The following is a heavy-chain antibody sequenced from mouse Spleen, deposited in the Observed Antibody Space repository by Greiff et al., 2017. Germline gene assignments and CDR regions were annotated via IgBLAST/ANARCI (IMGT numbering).Heavy chain of an antibody. J-gene: IGHJ1*03. Sequence: EVHLVESGGGLVKPGGSLKLSCAASGFTFSSYAMSWVRQTPEKRLEWVATISDGGSYTYYPDNVKGRFTISRDNAKNNLYLQMSHLKSEDTAMYYCAREGHGSSYPYFDVWGTGTTVTVSS. D-gene: IGHD1-1*01. CDR1: GFTFSSYA. CDR3: AREGHGSSYPYFDV. CDR2: ISDGGSYT. V-gene: IGHV5-4*01.